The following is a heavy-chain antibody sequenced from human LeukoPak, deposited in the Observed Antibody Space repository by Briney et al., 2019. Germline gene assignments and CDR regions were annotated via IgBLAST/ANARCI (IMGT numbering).Heavy chain of an antibody. J-gene: IGHJ5*02. CDR1: GYSISYGYY. CDR2: IYHRGHT. CDR3: ARDDYYGSGSYPLKNWFDP. D-gene: IGHD3-10*01. V-gene: IGHV4-38-2*02. Sequence: SETLSLTCTVSGYSISYGYYWGWIRQPPGKGLEWIGSIYHRGHTYYNPSLKSRVTISVDTSKNHFSLRLSSVTASDTAVYYCARDDYYGSGSYPLKNWFDPWGQGTLVTVSS.